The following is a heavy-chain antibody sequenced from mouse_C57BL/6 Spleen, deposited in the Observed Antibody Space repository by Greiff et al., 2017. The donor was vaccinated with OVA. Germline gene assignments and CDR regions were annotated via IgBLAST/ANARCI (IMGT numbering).Heavy chain of an antibody. V-gene: IGHV1-82*01. D-gene: IGHD3-3*01. CDR3: ARRGGTGYLDY. J-gene: IGHJ2*01. CDR2: IFPGDGDT. Sequence: QVQLQQSGPELVKPGASVKLSCKASGYAFSSSWLNWVKQRPGQGLEWIGRIFPGDGDTNYNGKFKGKATLTADKSSSTAYMQLSSLTSEDSAVYCGARRGGTGYLDYWGQGTTLTVSS. CDR1: GYAFSSSW.